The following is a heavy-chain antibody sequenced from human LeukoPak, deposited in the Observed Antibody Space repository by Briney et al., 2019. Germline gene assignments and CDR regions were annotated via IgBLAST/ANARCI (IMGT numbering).Heavy chain of an antibody. CDR1: GFRFSEYW. Sequence: GRSLRLSCAASGFRFSEYWMTWVRQAPGRGLECVANINTVGNEKYYPDSVKGRFTISRDNAKNSLYLQMNNMRVEDTAIYYCTKDLNHDSSGWGQGTLVTVSS. CDR2: INTVGNEK. CDR3: TKDLNHDSSG. D-gene: IGHD3-22*01. V-gene: IGHV3-7*01. J-gene: IGHJ4*02.